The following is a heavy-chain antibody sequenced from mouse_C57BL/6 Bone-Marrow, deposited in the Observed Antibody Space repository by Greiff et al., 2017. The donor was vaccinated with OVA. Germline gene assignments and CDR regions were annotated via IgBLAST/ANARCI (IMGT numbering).Heavy chain of an antibody. Sequence: EVQLVESGGGLVKPGGSLKLSCAASGFTFSSYAMSWVRQTPEKRLEWVATISDGGSYTYYPDNVKGRFTISRDNAKNNLYLQMSHLKSEDTAMYYCAYGSRGPYFDVWGTGTTVTVSS. CDR1: GFTFSSYA. CDR3: AYGSRGPYFDV. D-gene: IGHD1-1*01. J-gene: IGHJ1*03. V-gene: IGHV5-4*01. CDR2: ISDGGSYT.